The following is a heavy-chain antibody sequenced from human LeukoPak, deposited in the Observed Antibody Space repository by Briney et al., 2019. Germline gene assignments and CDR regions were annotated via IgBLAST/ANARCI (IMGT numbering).Heavy chain of an antibody. CDR3: ARYWVGYGMDV. V-gene: IGHV3-53*01. D-gene: IGHD2-8*02. Sequence: PGGSLRLSCAASGFTVSSNYMSWVRQAPGKGLEWVSVIYSGGSTYYADSVKGRFTISRDNSKNTLYLQMNSLGAEDTAVYYCARYWVGYGMDVWGQGTTVTVSS. J-gene: IGHJ6*02. CDR2: IYSGGST. CDR1: GFTVSSNY.